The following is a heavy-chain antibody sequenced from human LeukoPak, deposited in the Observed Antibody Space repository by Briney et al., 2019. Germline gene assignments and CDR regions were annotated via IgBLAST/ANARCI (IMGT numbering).Heavy chain of an antibody. D-gene: IGHD6-13*01. CDR3: ARWGSSWYGDYFDY. CDR1: GGTFSSYA. CDR2: IIPIFGTA. Sequence: VASVKVSCKASGGTFSSYAISWVRQAPGQGLEWMGGIIPIFGTANYAQKFQGRVTITADESTSTAYMELSSLRSEDTAVYYCARWGSSWYGDYFDYWGQGTLVTVSS. J-gene: IGHJ4*02. V-gene: IGHV1-69*13.